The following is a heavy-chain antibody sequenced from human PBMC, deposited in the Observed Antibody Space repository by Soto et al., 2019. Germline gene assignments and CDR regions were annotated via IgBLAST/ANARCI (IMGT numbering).Heavy chain of an antibody. CDR1: GYTFTSYG. Sequence: QVQLVQSGAEVKKPGASVKVSCKASGYTFTSYGISWVRQAPGQGLEWMGWISAYNGNTNYAQKLQGRVTMTTDTATSAAYMELRSQRSVDTAVYYWARGGCGEVSTSCYGYWGQGTLVTVSS. CDR2: ISAYNGNT. V-gene: IGHV1-18*01. CDR3: ARGGCGEVSTSCYGY. J-gene: IGHJ4*02. D-gene: IGHD2-2*01.